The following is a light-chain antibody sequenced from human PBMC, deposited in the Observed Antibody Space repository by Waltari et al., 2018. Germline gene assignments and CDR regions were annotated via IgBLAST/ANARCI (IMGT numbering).Light chain of an antibody. J-gene: IGLJ1*01. V-gene: IGLV3-21*04. CDR1: NIGTYS. CDR2: YDR. CDR3: HVWHPHVDPGV. Sequence: GGDNIGTYSVHWYQQKAGQAPVLVIFYDRDRPSGIPDRFSGSNSGNTATLTISRVEAGDEARYYCHVWHPHVDPGVFGTGTEVTVL.